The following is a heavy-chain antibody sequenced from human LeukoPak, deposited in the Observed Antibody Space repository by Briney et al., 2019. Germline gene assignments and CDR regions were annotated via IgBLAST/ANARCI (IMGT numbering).Heavy chain of an antibody. J-gene: IGHJ3*02. V-gene: IGHV3-48*03. CDR2: ISSSGSTI. Sequence: GGSLRLSCAASGFTFSSYEMNWVRQAPGKGLEWVSYISSSGSTIYYADSAKGRFTISRDNAKNSPYLQMNSLRAEDTAVYYCARQRYQRDAFDIWGQGTMVTVSS. CDR3: ARQRYQRDAFDI. CDR1: GFTFSSYE. D-gene: IGHD2-2*01.